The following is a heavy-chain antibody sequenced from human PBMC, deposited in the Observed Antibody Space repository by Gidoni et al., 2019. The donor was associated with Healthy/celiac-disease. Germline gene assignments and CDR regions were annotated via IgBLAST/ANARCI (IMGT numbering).Heavy chain of an antibody. CDR1: GFTFSSYA. CDR3: AKSITMVRGVSLDY. Sequence: VQLVESGGGLVQPGGSLSLSCAASGFTFSSYALSWVRQAPGKGVAWVSAISGSGGSTYYADSVKGRFTISRDNSKNTLYLQMNSLRAEDTAVYYCAKSITMVRGVSLDYWGQGTLVTVSS. D-gene: IGHD3-10*01. CDR2: ISGSGGST. J-gene: IGHJ4*02. V-gene: IGHV3-23*04.